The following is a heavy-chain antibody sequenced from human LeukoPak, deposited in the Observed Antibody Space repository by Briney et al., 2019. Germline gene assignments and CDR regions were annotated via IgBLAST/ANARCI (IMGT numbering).Heavy chain of an antibody. D-gene: IGHD3-10*01. Sequence: SETLSLTCAVYGESFSGYYWSWIRQPPGKGLEWIGEINHSGGTNYNQSLKSRVTISVDTSKNQSSLKLSSVTAADTAVYYCARGRSGSGSYYSPGYYYYMDVWGKGTTVTVSS. CDR1: GESFSGYY. CDR3: ARGRSGSGSYYSPGYYYYMDV. CDR2: INHSGGT. J-gene: IGHJ6*03. V-gene: IGHV4-34*01.